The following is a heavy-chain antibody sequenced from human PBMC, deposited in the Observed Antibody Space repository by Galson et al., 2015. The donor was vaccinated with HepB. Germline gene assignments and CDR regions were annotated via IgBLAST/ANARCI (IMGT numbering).Heavy chain of an antibody. CDR2: IIPMFGEP. CDR1: RGTFSNHV. Sequence: SVKVSCKASRGTFSNHVINWVRQAPGQGLEWMGGIIPMFGEPRHAQKFQDRITLSADASTSTAYMEVTSLQSADTAVYYCARGNYGMDVWGQGTTVIVSS. V-gene: IGHV1-69*13. CDR3: ARGNYGMDV. J-gene: IGHJ6*02.